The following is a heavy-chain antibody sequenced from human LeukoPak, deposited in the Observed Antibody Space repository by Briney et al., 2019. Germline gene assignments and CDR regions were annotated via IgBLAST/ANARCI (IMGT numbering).Heavy chain of an antibody. V-gene: IGHV3-21*01. CDR3: ARVSWHSSSSSSFDP. Sequence: GGSLRLSCAASGFTFSSYSMNWVRQAPGKGLEWVSSISSSSSYIYYADSVKGRFTISRDNAKNSLYLQMNSLRAEDTAVYYCARVSWHSSSSSSFDPWGQGTLVTVSS. CDR1: GFTFSSYS. CDR2: ISSSSSYI. D-gene: IGHD6-6*01. J-gene: IGHJ5*02.